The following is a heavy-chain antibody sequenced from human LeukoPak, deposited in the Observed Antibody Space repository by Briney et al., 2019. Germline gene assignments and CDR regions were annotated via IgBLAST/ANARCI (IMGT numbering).Heavy chain of an antibody. J-gene: IGHJ6*03. V-gene: IGHV4-59*11. CDR3: ARLWGTTVPGTSHPYHYMDV. CDR1: GASMTSHY. D-gene: IGHD6-19*01. CDR2: INNSGET. Sequence: PSETLSLTCTVSGASMTSHYWTWIRQPPGQGLEWGAYINNSGETNYSPTLNNPVTISIDTSKNQFSLSLTSVSAADTAVYYCARLWGTTVPGTSHPYHYMDVWGKGTTVTVSS.